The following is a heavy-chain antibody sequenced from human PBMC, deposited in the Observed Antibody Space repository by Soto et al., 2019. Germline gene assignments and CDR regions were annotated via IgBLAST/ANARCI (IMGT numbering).Heavy chain of an antibody. V-gene: IGHV4-31*03. CDR3: ARGHLYYYDSSGYLFDY. J-gene: IGHJ4*02. CDR1: GGSISSGGYY. D-gene: IGHD3-22*01. Sequence: SETLSLSCTVSGGSISSGGYYWSWIRQHPGKGLEWIGYIYYSGSTYYNPSLKSRVTISVDTSKNQFSLKLSSVTAADTAVYYCARGHLYYYDSSGYLFDYCGQGTLVTVSS. CDR2: IYYSGST.